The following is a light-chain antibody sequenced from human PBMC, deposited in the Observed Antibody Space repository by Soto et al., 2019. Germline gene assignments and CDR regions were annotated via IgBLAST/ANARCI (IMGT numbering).Light chain of an antibody. CDR1: QSVSSSY. CDR3: QQDYNLPPWT. V-gene: IGKV3D-7*01. Sequence: PGERVTLSCRASQSVSSSYLTWYQQKPGQAPRLLIYGASTRATSIPARFSGSGSGTDFTLTISSLHPEDFAVYYCQQDYNLPPWTFGQGTKVEIK. J-gene: IGKJ1*01. CDR2: GAS.